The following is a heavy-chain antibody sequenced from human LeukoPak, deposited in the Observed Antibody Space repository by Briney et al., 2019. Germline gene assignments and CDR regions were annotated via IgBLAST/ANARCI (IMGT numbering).Heavy chain of an antibody. V-gene: IGHV3-30-3*01. CDR3: ARGITMIVVVSAFDI. Sequence: PGRSLRLSCAASGFTFSSYAMHWVRQAPGKGLEWVAVISYDGSNKYYADSVKGRFTISRDNSKNALYLQMNSLRAEDTAVYYCARGITMIVVVSAFDIWGQGTMVTVSS. J-gene: IGHJ3*02. CDR2: ISYDGSNK. D-gene: IGHD3-22*01. CDR1: GFTFSSYA.